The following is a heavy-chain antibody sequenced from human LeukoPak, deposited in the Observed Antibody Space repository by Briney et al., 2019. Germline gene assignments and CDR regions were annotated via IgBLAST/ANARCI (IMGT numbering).Heavy chain of an antibody. V-gene: IGHV1-46*01. Sequence: ASVKVSCTASGYTFTSYYMHWVRQAPGQGLEWMGIINPSGGSTSYAQKFQGRVTMTRDTSTSTVYMELSSLRSEDTAVYYCARAPYYYDSSGYRKPFDYWGQGTLATVSS. CDR2: INPSGGST. D-gene: IGHD3-22*01. CDR1: GYTFTSYY. CDR3: ARAPYYYDSSGYRKPFDY. J-gene: IGHJ4*02.